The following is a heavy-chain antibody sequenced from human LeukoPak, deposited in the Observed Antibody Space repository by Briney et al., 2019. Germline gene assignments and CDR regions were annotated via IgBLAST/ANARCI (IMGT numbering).Heavy chain of an antibody. J-gene: IGHJ4*02. CDR1: GFTFDDYA. Sequence: GRPLRLSCTVSGFTFDDYAMHWVRHTPGKGLEWVAGITWNRDNIGYGDSVKGRFTISRDNAKNSLYLQMNSLRAEDTAVYYWARDLGVTDLWFGELPPFDYWGQGTLATVSS. V-gene: IGHV3-9*01. CDR3: ARDLGVTDLWFGELPPFDY. CDR2: ITWNRDNI. D-gene: IGHD3-10*01.